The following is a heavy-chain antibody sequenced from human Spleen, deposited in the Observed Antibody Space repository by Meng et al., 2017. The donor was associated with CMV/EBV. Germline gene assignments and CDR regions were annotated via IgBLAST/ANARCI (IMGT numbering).Heavy chain of an antibody. CDR3: ARGAQYYYGSGSPSFKY. CDR2: YYYSGNT. Sequence: SINSGNYVWTWIRQHPGKGLEWIGYYYYSGNTYYNPSLRSRVTISVDTSKNQFSLRLNSVTAADTAVYYCARGAQYYYGSGSPSFKYWGQGTLVTVSS. V-gene: IGHV4-30-4*06. CDR1: SINSGNYV. J-gene: IGHJ4*02. D-gene: IGHD3-10*01.